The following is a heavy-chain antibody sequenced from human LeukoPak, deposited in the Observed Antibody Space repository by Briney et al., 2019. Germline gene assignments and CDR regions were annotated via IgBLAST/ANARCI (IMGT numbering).Heavy chain of an antibody. Sequence: GESLRLSCAASGFIFGSYWLSWVRQVPGKGLEWLANIKQDGSETYYVDSVEGRFTISRDNAKNSLFLQMNSLRADDTALYYCARGVTSAWYLRYYFEYWGQGILVTVSS. J-gene: IGHJ4*02. CDR3: ARGVTSAWYLRYYFEY. D-gene: IGHD6-13*01. CDR2: IKQDGSET. V-gene: IGHV3-7*03. CDR1: GFIFGSYW.